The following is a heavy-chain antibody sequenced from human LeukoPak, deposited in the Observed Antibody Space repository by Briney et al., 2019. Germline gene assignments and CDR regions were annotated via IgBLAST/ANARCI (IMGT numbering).Heavy chain of an antibody. D-gene: IGHD2-15*01. V-gene: IGHV1-18*01. J-gene: IGHJ4*02. CDR1: GYTLTSYG. Sequence: ASVKVSCKASGYTLTSYGISWVRQAPGQGLEWMGWISTSNGNTNFAQNFQGRVTLTTDTSTNTAYMELRSLRSDDTAVYYCARGHLHCSGGSCYPLGFDYWGQGTLVTVSS. CDR2: ISTSNGNT. CDR3: ARGHLHCSGGSCYPLGFDY.